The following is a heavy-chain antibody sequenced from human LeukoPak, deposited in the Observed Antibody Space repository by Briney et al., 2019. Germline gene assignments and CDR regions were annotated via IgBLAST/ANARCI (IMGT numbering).Heavy chain of an antibody. CDR1: DDSISNNRYF. V-gene: IGHV4-39*07. D-gene: IGHD1-26*01. CDR3: ARDIGSGSYYYFDY. J-gene: IGHJ4*02. Sequence: SETLSLTCTISDDSISNNRYFWAWIRQPPGKGLEWIGSINYSGRTYYNPSLKSRLTMSVDTSKNQFSLKLSSVTAADTAVYYCARDIGSGSYYYFDYWGQGTLVTVSS. CDR2: INYSGRT.